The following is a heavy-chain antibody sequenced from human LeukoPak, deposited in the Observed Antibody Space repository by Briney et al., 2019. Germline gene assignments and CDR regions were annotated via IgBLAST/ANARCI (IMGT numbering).Heavy chain of an antibody. D-gene: IGHD2-15*01. Sequence: GGSLRLSCVASGFTFVSHWMTWVRQAPGKGLEWVANINQDGSVKNYVDSVKGRFTISRDNLKNSLYLYMSSLRVDDTAVYYCARDKVGGSNDFWGQGTLVTVSS. CDR1: GFTFVSHW. CDR3: ARDKVGGSNDF. J-gene: IGHJ4*02. V-gene: IGHV3-7*01. CDR2: INQDGSVK.